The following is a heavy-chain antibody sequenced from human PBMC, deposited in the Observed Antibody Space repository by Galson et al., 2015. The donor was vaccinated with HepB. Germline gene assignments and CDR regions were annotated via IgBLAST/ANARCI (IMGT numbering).Heavy chain of an antibody. J-gene: IGHJ4*02. CDR1: GFTFSNYG. Sequence: SLRLSCAASGFTFSNYGMHWVRQAPGKGLEWVAVISYDGSNKYYADSVKGRFTIFRDNSKNTLYLQMYSLRAEDTAVYYCAKDRWDMTPEYHFDYWGQGTLVTVSS. V-gene: IGHV3-30*18. D-gene: IGHD2-15*01. CDR3: AKDRWDMTPEYHFDY. CDR2: ISYDGSNK.